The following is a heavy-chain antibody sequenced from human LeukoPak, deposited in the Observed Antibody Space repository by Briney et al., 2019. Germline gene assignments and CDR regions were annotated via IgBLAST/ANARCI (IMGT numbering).Heavy chain of an antibody. J-gene: IGHJ5*02. CDR2: INPNSGGT. Sequence: GASVKVSCKASGYTFTGYYMHWVRQAPGQGLEWMGWINPNSGGTNYAQKFQGRVTMTRDTSISTAYMELSRLRSDDTAVYYCARRTIVATTRFDPWGQGTLVTVSS. CDR1: GYTFTGYY. V-gene: IGHV1-2*02. D-gene: IGHD5-12*01. CDR3: ARRTIVATTRFDP.